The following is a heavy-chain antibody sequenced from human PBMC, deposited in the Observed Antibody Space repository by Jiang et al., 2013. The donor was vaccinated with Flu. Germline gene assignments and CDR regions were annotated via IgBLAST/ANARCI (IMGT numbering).Heavy chain of an antibody. CDR1: GGTFSSYT. D-gene: IGHD5-24*01. J-gene: IGHJ4*02. CDR2: IIPILGIA. CDR3: ARDLRRDGYNFLERNDY. V-gene: IGHV1-69*04. Sequence: SGAEVKKPGSSVKVSCKASGGTFSSYTISWVRQAPGQGLEWMGRIIPILGIANYAQKFQGRVTITADKSTSTAYMELRSLRSDDTAVYYCARDLRRDGYNFLERNDYWGQGTLVTVSS.